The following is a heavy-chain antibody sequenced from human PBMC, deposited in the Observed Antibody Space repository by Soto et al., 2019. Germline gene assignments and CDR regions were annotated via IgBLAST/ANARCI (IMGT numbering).Heavy chain of an antibody. CDR1: GFILSRHW. Sequence: EGQLLESGGGLVQAGGSLTLSCATSGFILSRHWMSWVRQAPGKGLEWVDIIKTDGSEEEYVDSVKSRFTISRDKMKNLVFLQMDSLRGEDTALYYCARDWDGGGWPADLWGQGTLVTVSS. CDR3: ARDWDGGGWPADL. J-gene: IGHJ5*02. V-gene: IGHV3-7*01. CDR2: IKTDGSEE. D-gene: IGHD6-19*01.